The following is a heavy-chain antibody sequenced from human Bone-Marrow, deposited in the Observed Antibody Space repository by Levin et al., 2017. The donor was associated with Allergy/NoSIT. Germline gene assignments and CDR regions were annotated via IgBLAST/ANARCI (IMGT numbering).Heavy chain of an antibody. CDR1: GDSVSSSSVT. CDR2: TYYRSEWYS. Sequence: PSQTLSLTCAISGDSVSSSSVTWNWLRQSPSRGLEWLGRTYYRSEWYSDYAVSVRGRISIHRDTTKNQFSLQLHSVTPEDTAVYYCARALDWGKEKDAFDMWGQGTKVTVSS. J-gene: IGHJ3*02. CDR3: ARALDWGKEKDAFDM. D-gene: IGHD3-9*01. V-gene: IGHV6-1*01.